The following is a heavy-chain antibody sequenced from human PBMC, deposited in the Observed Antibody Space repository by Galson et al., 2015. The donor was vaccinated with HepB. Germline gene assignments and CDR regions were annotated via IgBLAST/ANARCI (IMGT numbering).Heavy chain of an antibody. CDR1: GFSFGDYA. V-gene: IGHV3-9*01. CDR2: ISWNSGGL. CDR3: AKLVWEDDGYDV. J-gene: IGHJ3*01. Sequence: SLRLSCAASGFSFGDYAMHWVRHAPGKGPEWVSGISWNSGGLGYADSVKGRFIISRDNTKNSLYLQMNNLRTEDTALYYCAKLVWEDDGYDVWGQGTMVTVS. D-gene: IGHD3-16*01.